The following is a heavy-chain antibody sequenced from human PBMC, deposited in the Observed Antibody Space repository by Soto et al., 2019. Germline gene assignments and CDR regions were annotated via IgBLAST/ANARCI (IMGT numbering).Heavy chain of an antibody. J-gene: IGHJ3*02. CDR3: ARDDGYCSGGSCHDTLDI. CDR2: IKEDGSVK. V-gene: IGHV3-7*01. Sequence: GGSLRLSCVTSGFTFRRYWMTWVRQAPGKGLEWVANIKEDGSVKYSVDSVEGRFTISRDNAKSSLYLQMSSLRAEDTAVYYCARDDGYCSGGSCHDTLDIWGQGTMVT. D-gene: IGHD2-15*01. CDR1: GFTFRRYW.